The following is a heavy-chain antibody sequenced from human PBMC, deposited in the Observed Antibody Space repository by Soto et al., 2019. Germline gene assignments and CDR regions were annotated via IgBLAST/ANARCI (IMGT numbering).Heavy chain of an antibody. J-gene: IGHJ4*01. D-gene: IGHD3-3*01. V-gene: IGHV4-34*01. CDR1: GGSFSGYY. CDR3: ARSFFDNFDY. CDR2: INHSGST. Sequence: SETLSLTCAVYGGSFSGYYWSWIRQPPGKGLEWIGEINHSGSTNYNPSLKSRVTISVDTSKNQFSLKLSSVKASDTAIYYCARSFFDNFDYWGHGTLVTVSS.